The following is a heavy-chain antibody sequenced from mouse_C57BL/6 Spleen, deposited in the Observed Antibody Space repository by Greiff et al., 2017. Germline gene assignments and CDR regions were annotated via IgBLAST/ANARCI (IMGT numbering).Heavy chain of an antibody. CDR2: IYPGDGDT. CDR3: ARAGRWLLFDY. V-gene: IGHV1-80*01. CDR1: GYAFSSYW. J-gene: IGHJ2*01. Sequence: VQLQQSGAELVKPGASVKISCKASGYAFSSYWMNWVKQRPGKGLEWIGQIYPGDGDTNYNGKFKGKATLTADKSSSTAYMQLSSLTSEDSAVYFCARAGRWLLFDYWGQGTTLTVSS. D-gene: IGHD2-3*01.